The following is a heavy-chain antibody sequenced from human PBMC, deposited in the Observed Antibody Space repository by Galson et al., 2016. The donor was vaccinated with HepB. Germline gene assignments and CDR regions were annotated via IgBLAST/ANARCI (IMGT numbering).Heavy chain of an antibody. V-gene: IGHV3-23*01. CDR2: ISRSGDST. J-gene: IGHJ6*04. D-gene: IGHD2-2*01. CDR1: GFTFSNYG. Sequence: SLRLSCAASGFTFSNYGMTWVRQAPGKGLEVVSSISRSGDSTDYADSVKGRFTISRDNSKNTLSLQMNSQTADDTAIYYCVQGSTAPAVWGKGTTVTVSS. CDR3: VQGSTAPAV.